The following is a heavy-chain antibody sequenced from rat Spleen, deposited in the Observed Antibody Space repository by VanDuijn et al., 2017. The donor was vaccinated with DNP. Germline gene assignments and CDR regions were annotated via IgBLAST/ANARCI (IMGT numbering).Heavy chain of an antibody. CDR1: GFTFSDYY. CDR2: MRYEGDNT. Sequence: EVQLVESGGGLVQPGRSVKLSCAASGFTFSDYYMAWVRQAPTKGREWVAYMRYEGDNTYYRDSVKGRFTISRDNAKSTLYLQMNSLRSEDTATYYCARGNYPGINTFDYWGQGVMVTVSS. V-gene: IGHV5-22*01. J-gene: IGHJ2*01. D-gene: IGHD1-4*01. CDR3: ARGNYPGINTFDY.